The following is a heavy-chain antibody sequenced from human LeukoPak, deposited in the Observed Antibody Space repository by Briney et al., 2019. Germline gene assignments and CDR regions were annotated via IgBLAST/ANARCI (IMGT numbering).Heavy chain of an antibody. CDR1: GFTFSSYA. J-gene: IGHJ4*02. V-gene: IGHV3-30*04. Sequence: GRSLRLSCAASGFTFSSYAMHWARQAPGKGLEWVAVISYDGSNKYYADSVKGRFTISRDNSKNTLYLQMNSLRAEDTAVYYCARNDYWGQGTLVTVSS. CDR3: ARNDY. CDR2: ISYDGSNK.